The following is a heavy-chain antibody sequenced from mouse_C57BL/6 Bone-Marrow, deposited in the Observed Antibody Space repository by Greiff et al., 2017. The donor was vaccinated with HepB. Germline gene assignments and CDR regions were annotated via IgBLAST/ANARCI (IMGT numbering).Heavy chain of an antibody. CDR3: ARRGRRGYYAMDY. CDR2: FHPYNDDT. V-gene: IGHV1-47*01. CDR1: GYTFTTYP. J-gene: IGHJ4*01. Sequence: VKVVESGAELVKPGASVKMSCKASGYTFTTYPIEWMKQNHGKSLEWIGNFHPYNDDTKYNEKFKGKATLTVEKSSSTVYLELSRLTSDDSAVYYCARRGRRGYYAMDYWGQGTSVTVSS.